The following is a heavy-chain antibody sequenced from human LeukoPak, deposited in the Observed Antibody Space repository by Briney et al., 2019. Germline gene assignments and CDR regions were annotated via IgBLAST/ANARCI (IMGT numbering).Heavy chain of an antibody. Sequence: GGSLRLSCAASGFTFSSYSMNWVRQAPGKGLEWVSYISSSSSTIYYADSVKGRFTISRDNAKNSLYLQMNSLRAEDTAVYYCARDALRYFDWLFHHDAFDIWGQGTMVTVSS. CDR1: GFTFSSYS. V-gene: IGHV3-48*01. D-gene: IGHD3-9*01. J-gene: IGHJ3*02. CDR2: ISSSSSTI. CDR3: ARDALRYFDWLFHHDAFDI.